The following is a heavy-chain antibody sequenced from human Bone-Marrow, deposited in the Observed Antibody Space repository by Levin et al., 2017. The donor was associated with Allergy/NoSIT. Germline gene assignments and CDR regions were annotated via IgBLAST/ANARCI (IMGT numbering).Heavy chain of an antibody. Sequence: ASVKVSCKVSGYTFINYDIHWVRQATGQGLEWMGRMNADSGNTGYAQKFQGRVTMTRNISTATAYMELTTLTSEDTALYFFARGRRIFYWYSWGQGTLVTVSS. V-gene: IGHV1-8*01. CDR1: GYTFINYD. CDR2: MNADSGNT. CDR3: ARGRRIFYWYS. D-gene: IGHD2-8*02. J-gene: IGHJ4*02.